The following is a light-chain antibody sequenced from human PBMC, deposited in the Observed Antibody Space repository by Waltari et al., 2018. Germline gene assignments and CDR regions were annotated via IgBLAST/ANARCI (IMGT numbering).Light chain of an antibody. CDR1: TGAVTSTHH. V-gene: IGLV7-46*01. J-gene: IGLJ3*02. Sequence: QAEVTQEPSLTVSPGGTVTLTCGSSTGAVTSTHHPYWFLQKPGQVPRTRISDTDNKHSWTPARFSGSLLGGKAALTLSGAQPEDEAVYYCLLSFYDIRAFGGGTKLTVL. CDR2: DTD. CDR3: LLSFYDIRA.